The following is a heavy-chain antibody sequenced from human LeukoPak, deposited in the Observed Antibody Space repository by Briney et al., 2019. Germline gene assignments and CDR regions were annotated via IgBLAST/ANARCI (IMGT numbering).Heavy chain of an antibody. CDR2: ISYDGSNK. CDR1: GFTFSSYA. CDR3: ARALWSGPVYYGMDV. D-gene: IGHD3-10*01. Sequence: GGSLRLSCAASGFTFSSYAMHWVRQAPGKGLEWVAVISYDGSNKYYADSVKGRFTISRDNSKNTLYLQMNSLRAEDTAVYYCARALWSGPVYYGMDVWGQGTTVTVSS. V-gene: IGHV3-30-3*01. J-gene: IGHJ6*02.